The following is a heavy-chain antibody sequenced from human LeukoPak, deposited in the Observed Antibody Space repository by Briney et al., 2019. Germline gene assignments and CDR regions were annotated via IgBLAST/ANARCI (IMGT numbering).Heavy chain of an antibody. Sequence: ASVKVSCKASGYTFTSYGISWVRQAPGQGLEWMGWISAYNGNTNYAQKLQGRVTMTTDTSTSTAYMELRSLRSDDTAVFYCASCSGGSCLDYGMDVWGQGTTVTVSS. CDR3: ASCSGGSCLDYGMDV. J-gene: IGHJ6*02. CDR1: GYTFTSYG. D-gene: IGHD2-15*01. V-gene: IGHV1-18*01. CDR2: ISAYNGNT.